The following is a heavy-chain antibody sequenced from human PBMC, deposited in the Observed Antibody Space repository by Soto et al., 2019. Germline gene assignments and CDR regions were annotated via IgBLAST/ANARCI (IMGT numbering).Heavy chain of an antibody. CDR1: GGSLNSYY. CDR2: VSSTGST. V-gene: IGHV4-59*01. D-gene: IGHD3-22*01. J-gene: IGHJ5*02. Sequence: SETLSLTCTVSGGSLNSYYWTWIRQSPGKGLEWIGYVSSTGSTNYNPSLKSRVILSLDTSTSEVSLRLTSVTAADAAVYFCARFSPPRKSYDSNPGWFDPWGQGIMVT. CDR3: ARFSPPRKSYDSNPGWFDP.